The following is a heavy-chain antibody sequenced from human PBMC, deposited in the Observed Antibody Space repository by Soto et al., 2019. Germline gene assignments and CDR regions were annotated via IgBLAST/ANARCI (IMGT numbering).Heavy chain of an antibody. CDR2: IYYSGSR. J-gene: IGHJ6*02. CDR3: AHSLRSFYYYGVDV. D-gene: IGHD3-16*01. Sequence: LSLTCTVSGGSIIGGDDYWSWILQRPGKGLECIGYIYYSGSRYYNPSLESRVSISVDKSKNQFSLKLSSVTAADTAVYYCAHSLRSFYYYGVDVWGQGTTVTVSS. CDR1: GGSIIGGDDY. V-gene: IGHV4-31*03.